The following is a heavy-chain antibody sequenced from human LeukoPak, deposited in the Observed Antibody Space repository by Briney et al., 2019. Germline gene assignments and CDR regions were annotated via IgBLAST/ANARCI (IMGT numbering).Heavy chain of an antibody. Sequence: SETLSLTCAVYGGSFSGYYWSWIRQPPGKGLERIGEINHSGSTNYNPSLKSRVTISVDTSKNQFSLKLRSVPAADTAVYYCARQGNWHDRVFDSWGQGTLVTVSS. D-gene: IGHD1-1*01. CDR3: ARQGNWHDRVFDS. CDR2: INHSGST. J-gene: IGHJ4*02. CDR1: GGSFSGYY. V-gene: IGHV4-34*01.